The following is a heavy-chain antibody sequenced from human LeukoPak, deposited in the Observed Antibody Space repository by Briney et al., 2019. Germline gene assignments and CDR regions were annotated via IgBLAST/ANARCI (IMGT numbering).Heavy chain of an antibody. V-gene: IGHV3-7*03. CDR1: GFTFSSYW. J-gene: IGHJ3*02. CDR2: IKQDGSEK. CDR3: ASLVLRYFDWLFPDDAFDI. Sequence: PGGSLRLSCAASGFTFSSYWMSWVRQAPGKGREWGANIKQDGSEKYYVDSVKGRFTISRDNAKNSLYLQMNSLRAEDTAVYYCASLVLRYFDWLFPDDAFDIWGQGTMVTVSS. D-gene: IGHD3-9*01.